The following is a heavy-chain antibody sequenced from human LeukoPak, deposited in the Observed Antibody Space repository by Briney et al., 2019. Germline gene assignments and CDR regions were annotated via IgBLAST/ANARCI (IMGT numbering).Heavy chain of an antibody. Sequence: SETLSLTCTVSGGSISSYYWGWIRQPPGKGLEWIGSIYYSGSTYYNPSLKSRVTISVDTSKNQFSLKLSSVTAADTAVYYCARIAAAPLYYFDYWGQGTLVTVSS. CDR2: IYYSGST. V-gene: IGHV4-39*07. D-gene: IGHD6-13*01. CDR3: ARIAAAPLYYFDY. J-gene: IGHJ4*02. CDR1: GGSISSYY.